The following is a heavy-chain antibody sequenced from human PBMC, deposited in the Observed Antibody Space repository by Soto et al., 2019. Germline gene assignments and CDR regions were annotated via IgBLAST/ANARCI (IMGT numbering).Heavy chain of an antibody. CDR2: ISGAGGST. V-gene: IGHV3-23*01. CDR3: AKGRPPFDL. Sequence: EVQLLESGGGLVQPGGSLRLSCAASQFTFSYYAMGWVRQAPGKGLEWVSLISGAGGSTNYADSVKVRFAISRDSSENTLYLQMNSLSAEDTAVYYCAKGRPPFDLWGRGTLVIVSS. CDR1: QFTFSYYA. D-gene: IGHD6-6*01. J-gene: IGHJ2*01.